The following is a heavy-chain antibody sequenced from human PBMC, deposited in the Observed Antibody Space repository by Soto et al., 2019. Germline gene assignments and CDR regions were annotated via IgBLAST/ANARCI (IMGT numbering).Heavy chain of an antibody. Sequence: ASVKVSCKASGYTFTSYYMHWVRQAPGQGLEWMGIINPSGGSTSYAQKFQGRVTMTRDTSTSTVYMELSSLRSEDTAVYYCARDYDSSCYSYVNFDYWGQGTLVTVSS. J-gene: IGHJ4*02. CDR3: ARDYDSSCYSYVNFDY. CDR2: INPSGGST. CDR1: GYTFTSYY. V-gene: IGHV1-46*01. D-gene: IGHD3-22*01.